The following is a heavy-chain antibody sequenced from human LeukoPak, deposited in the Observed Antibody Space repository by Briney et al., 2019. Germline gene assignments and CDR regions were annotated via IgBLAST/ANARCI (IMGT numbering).Heavy chain of an antibody. CDR2: IRGDGTLT. D-gene: IGHD5-24*01. J-gene: IGHJ3*02. Sequence: GGSLRLSCAASGFDFATSWMHWVRQAPGKGLVWVSRIRGDGTLTNYADSVKGRFTISRDNSKNTLYLQMNSLRAEDTAVYYCAKEVVEKYAFDIWGQGTMVTVSS. CDR3: AKEVVEKYAFDI. V-gene: IGHV3-74*01. CDR1: GFDFATSW.